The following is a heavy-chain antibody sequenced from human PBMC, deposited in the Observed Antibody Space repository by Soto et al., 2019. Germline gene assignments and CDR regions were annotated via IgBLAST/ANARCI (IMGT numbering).Heavy chain of an antibody. D-gene: IGHD6-13*01. CDR1: GFTFSSYA. V-gene: IGHV3-23*01. CDR2: ISGSGGST. Sequence: GGSLRLSCAASGFTFSSYAMSWVRQAPGKGLEWVSAISGSGGSTYYADSVKGRFTISRDNSKNTLYLQMNSLRAEDTAVYYCAKDLGGLKGTAAAGFPPPENWFDPWGQGTLVTVSS. CDR3: AKDLGGLKGTAAAGFPPPENWFDP. J-gene: IGHJ5*02.